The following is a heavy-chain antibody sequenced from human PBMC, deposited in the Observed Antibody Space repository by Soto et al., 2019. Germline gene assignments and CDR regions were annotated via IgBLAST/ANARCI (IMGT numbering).Heavy chain of an antibody. J-gene: IGHJ4*02. CDR1: GFTFSNYA. Sequence: EVQLLESGGGLVQPGGSLSLSCAASGFTFSNYAMNWVRQASGKGLEWVSTISGSGSSPYYADSVKGRFTISRDNSKNTLYLQMNSLRAGDSAIYYCAKAGTSGLYYFDYWGQGTLVTVSS. D-gene: IGHD6-19*01. CDR3: AKAGTSGLYYFDY. V-gene: IGHV3-23*01. CDR2: ISGSGSSP.